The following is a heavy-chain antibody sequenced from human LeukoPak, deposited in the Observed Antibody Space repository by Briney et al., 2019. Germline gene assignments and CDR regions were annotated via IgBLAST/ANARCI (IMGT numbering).Heavy chain of an antibody. CDR1: GGSVSSGSYY. J-gene: IGHJ3*02. CDR2: IYYSGST. D-gene: IGHD6-6*01. Sequence: KPSETLSLTCTVSGGSVSSGSYYWSWIRQPPGKGLEWIGYIYYSGSTNYNPSLKSRVTISVDTSKNQFSLKLSSVTAADTAVFYCARGGKEQLVFDAFDIWGQGTMVTVSS. V-gene: IGHV4-61*01. CDR3: ARGGKEQLVFDAFDI.